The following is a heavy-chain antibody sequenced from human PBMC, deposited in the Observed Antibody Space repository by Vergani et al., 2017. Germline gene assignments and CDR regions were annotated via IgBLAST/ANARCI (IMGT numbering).Heavy chain of an antibody. CDR3: AKLYCGGDCYSDSIRDDAFDI. J-gene: IGHJ3*02. CDR2: IIPILGIA. Sequence: QVQLVQSGAEVKKPGSSVKVSCKASGGTFSSYTISWVRQAPGQGLEWMGRIIPILGIANYAQKFQGRVTMTTDTSTSTAYMELRSLRSDDTAVYYCAKLYCGGDCYSDSIRDDAFDIWGQGTMVTVSS. CDR1: GGTFSSYT. D-gene: IGHD2-21*02. V-gene: IGHV1-69*02.